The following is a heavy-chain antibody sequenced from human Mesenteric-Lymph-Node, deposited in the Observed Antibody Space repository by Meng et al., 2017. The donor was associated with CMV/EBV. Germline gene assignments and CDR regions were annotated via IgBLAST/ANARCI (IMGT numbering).Heavy chain of an antibody. V-gene: IGHV4-34*01. D-gene: IGHD3-3*01. CDR2: TDHNGDT. J-gene: IGHJ4*02. CDR1: GGSFSGYH. Sequence: SETLSLTCAVYGGSFSGYHLSWIRQSPGKGLEWIGETDHNGDTKSNPSLKRRVSISVDTSRNQFSLGLTSVTAADTAVYYCARGRGGLYNFWSGYYPADYWGQGTVVTVSS. CDR3: ARGRGGLYNFWSGYYPADY.